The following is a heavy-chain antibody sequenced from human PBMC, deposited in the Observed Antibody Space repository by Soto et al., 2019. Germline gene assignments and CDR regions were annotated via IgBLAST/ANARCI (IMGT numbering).Heavy chain of an antibody. V-gene: IGHV3-23*01. CDR3: AKDQGVYYYDSSGYYPPPYYYGMDV. J-gene: IGHJ6*02. D-gene: IGHD3-22*01. CDR2: ISGSGGST. Sequence: GGSLRLSCAASGFTFSSYAMSWVRQAPGKGLEWVSAISGSGGSTYYADSVKGRFTISRDNSKNTLYLQMNSLRAEDTAVYYCAKDQGVYYYDSSGYYPPPYYYGMDVWGQGTTVTVSS. CDR1: GFTFSSYA.